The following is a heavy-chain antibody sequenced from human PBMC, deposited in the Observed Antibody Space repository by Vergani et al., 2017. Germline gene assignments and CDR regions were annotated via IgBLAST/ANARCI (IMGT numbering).Heavy chain of an antibody. J-gene: IGHJ4*02. V-gene: IGHV3-30*18. CDR2: ISYDGSNK. D-gene: IGHD6-19*01. Sequence: VQLVESGGGVVQPGRSLRLSCAASGFTFSSYGMHWVRQAPGKGLEWVAVISYDGSNKYYADSVKGRFTISRDNSKNTLYLQMNSLRAEDTAVYYCAKPGGYSSGPIDYWGQGTLVTVSS. CDR1: GFTFSSYG. CDR3: AKPGGYSSGPIDY.